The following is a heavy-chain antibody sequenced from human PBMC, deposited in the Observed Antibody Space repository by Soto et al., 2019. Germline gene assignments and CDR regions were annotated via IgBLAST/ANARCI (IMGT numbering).Heavy chain of an antibody. D-gene: IGHD4-17*01. CDR1: GYSFTSYW. CDR2: IYPGDSDT. V-gene: IGHV5-51*01. Sequence: GESLKISCKGSGYSFTSYWIGWVRQMREKGLEWMGIIYPGDSDTRYSPSFQGQVTISADKSISTAYLQWSSLKASDTAMYYCARHDYGEHYYYYGMDVWGQGTTVTVSS. CDR3: ARHDYGEHYYYYGMDV. J-gene: IGHJ6*02.